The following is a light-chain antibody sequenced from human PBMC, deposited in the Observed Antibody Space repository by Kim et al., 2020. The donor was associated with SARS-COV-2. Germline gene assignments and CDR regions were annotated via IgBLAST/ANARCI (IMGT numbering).Light chain of an antibody. J-gene: IGKJ1*01. V-gene: IGKV3-20*01. CDR3: QQYSSSPAT. Sequence: WAPGERATLSCRASQSVSSNYLAWYQQKPGQAPRLLIYGASSRATGIPDRFSGSGSGTDFTLTITRLEPEDFAVYYCQQYSSSPATFGQGTKVDIK. CDR2: GAS. CDR1: QSVSSNY.